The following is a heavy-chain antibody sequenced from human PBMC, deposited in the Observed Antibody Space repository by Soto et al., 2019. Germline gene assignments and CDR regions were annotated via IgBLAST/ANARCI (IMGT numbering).Heavy chain of an antibody. V-gene: IGHV4-59*01. D-gene: IGHD5-18*01. Sequence: PSETLSLTCPVSGGSISSYYWSWIRQPPGKGLELIGYIYYSGSTNYNPSLKSRVTISVDTSKKQFSLKLSSVNAADTAVEYCARGIRQKLRPYSPLFAQVGLLDPGGQGTLVTVYS. CDR2: IYYSGST. J-gene: IGHJ5*02. CDR3: ARGIRQKLRPYSPLFAQVGLLDP. CDR1: GGSISSYY.